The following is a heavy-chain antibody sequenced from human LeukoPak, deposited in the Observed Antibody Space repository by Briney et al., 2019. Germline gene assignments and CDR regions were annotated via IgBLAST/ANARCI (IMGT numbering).Heavy chain of an antibody. Sequence: SQTLSLTCTVSGVSISSGDYSWRWIRQPPGKGLEWIGYTYYSGSTYYNPSLKSRVTISVDTSKDQFSLKLSSVAAAYTAVYYCARPYYYDSRIDPWGQGTRVTVSS. CDR3: ARPYYYDSRIDP. CDR2: TYYSGST. V-gene: IGHV4-30-4*01. CDR1: GVSISSGDYS. J-gene: IGHJ5*02. D-gene: IGHD3-22*01.